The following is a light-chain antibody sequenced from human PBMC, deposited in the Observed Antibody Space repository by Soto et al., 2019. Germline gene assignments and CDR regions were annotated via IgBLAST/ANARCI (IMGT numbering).Light chain of an antibody. J-gene: IGLJ3*02. Sequence: QSALTQAASASGSPGQSITISCRGTNSDVGAYDFVSWYQQRPGKAPKLMIFQVSNRPSGGSSRFSGSKSGNTASLTISGLQAEDEADYYCASHTRSGTWVFGGGTKLTVL. V-gene: IGLV2-14*01. CDR2: QVS. CDR1: NSDVGAYDF. CDR3: ASHTRSGTWV.